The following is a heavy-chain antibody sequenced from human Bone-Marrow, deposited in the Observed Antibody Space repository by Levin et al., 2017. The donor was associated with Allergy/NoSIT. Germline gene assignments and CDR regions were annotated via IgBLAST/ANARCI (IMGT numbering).Heavy chain of an antibody. V-gene: IGHV3-9*01. CDR2: ISWNSGSI. D-gene: IGHD4-17*01. J-gene: IGHJ3*02. CDR3: AKAGGLDGDYGRAFDI. Sequence: GGSLRLSCAASGFTFDDYAMHWVRQAPGKGLEWVSGISWNSGSIGYADSVKGRFTISRDNAKNSLYLQMNSLRAEDTALYYCAKAGGLDGDYGRAFDIWGQGTMVTVSS. CDR1: GFTFDDYA.